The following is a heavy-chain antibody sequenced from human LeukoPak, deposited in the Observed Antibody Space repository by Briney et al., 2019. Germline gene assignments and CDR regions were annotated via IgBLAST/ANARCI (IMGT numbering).Heavy chain of an antibody. Sequence: SETLSLICAVYGGSFSGYYWSWIRQPPGKGLEWIGEINHSGSTNYNPSLKSRVTISVDTSKNQFSLKLSSVTAADTAVYYCARNRRRGAFDIWGQGTMVTVSS. CDR1: GGSFSGYY. CDR3: ARNRRRGAFDI. V-gene: IGHV4-34*01. CDR2: INHSGST. J-gene: IGHJ3*02. D-gene: IGHD3-16*02.